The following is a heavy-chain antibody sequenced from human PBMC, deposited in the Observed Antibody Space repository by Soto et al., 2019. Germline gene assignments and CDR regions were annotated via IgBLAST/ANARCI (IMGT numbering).Heavy chain of an antibody. CDR2: IIPILGIA. CDR3: ARGRERYSGYDYLDAFDI. CDR1: GGTFSSYT. D-gene: IGHD5-12*01. V-gene: IGHV1-69*02. J-gene: IGHJ3*02. Sequence: GASVKVSCKASGGTFSSYTISWVRQAPGQGLEWMGRIIPILGIANYAQKFQGRVTITADKSTSTAYMGLSSLRSEDTAVYYCARGRERYSGYDYLDAFDIWGQGTMVTVSS.